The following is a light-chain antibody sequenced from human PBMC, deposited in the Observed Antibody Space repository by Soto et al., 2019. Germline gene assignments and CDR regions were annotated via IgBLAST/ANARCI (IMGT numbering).Light chain of an antibody. J-gene: IGLJ2*01. CDR3: SAYTSIRPVLV. CDR1: NSDVGDYNF. Sequence: QSALTQPASVSASPVQSITISCTGANSDVGDYNFVSWYQQHPGTAPKLLIYDFINRPSGVSNRFPGSKSGNTASLTISGFQAEDEADYYCSAYTSIRPVLVFGGGTKLTVL. CDR2: DFI. V-gene: IGLV2-14*03.